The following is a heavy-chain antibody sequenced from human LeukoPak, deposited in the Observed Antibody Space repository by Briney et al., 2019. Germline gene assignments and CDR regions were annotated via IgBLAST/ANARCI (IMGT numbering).Heavy chain of an antibody. CDR1: GYTFTSYG. Sequence: ASVKVSCKASGYTFTSYGISWVRQAPGQGLEWMGWISAYNGNTNYAQKLQGRVTMTTDTSTSTAYMELRSLRSDDTAVYYCARSQLLRYFDWFHFDYWGQGTLVTVSS. J-gene: IGHJ4*02. CDR3: ARSQLLRYFDWFHFDY. CDR2: ISAYNGNT. V-gene: IGHV1-18*01. D-gene: IGHD3-9*01.